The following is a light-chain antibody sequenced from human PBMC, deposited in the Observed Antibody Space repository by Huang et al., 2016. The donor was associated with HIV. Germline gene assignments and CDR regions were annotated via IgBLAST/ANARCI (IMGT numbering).Light chain of an antibody. CDR1: QGISNY. CDR3: QQYFTTPPWT. V-gene: IGKV1-NL1*01. CDR2: AAS. J-gene: IGKJ2*01. Sequence: DIQMTQSPSSLSASIGDRVTITCRASQGISNYLAWYQQKPGKAPKLLLYAASRFKSGVPSRFSGSGSGTTYTLTISSLRPEDFATFYCQQYFTTPPWTFGQGTKLEIK.